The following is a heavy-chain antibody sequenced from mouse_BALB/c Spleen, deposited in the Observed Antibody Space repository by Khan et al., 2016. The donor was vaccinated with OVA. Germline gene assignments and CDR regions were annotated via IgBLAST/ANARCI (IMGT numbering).Heavy chain of an antibody. Sequence: EVELVESGGDLVKPGGSLKLSCAASGFTFSSYGMSWVRQTPDKRLEWVATISSGGHYTYFPDSVRGRFTISRDTAKNTLYLQMSSLKSEDTAMDYCARTITTGKGDYYAMDYWGQGTSVTVSS. D-gene: IGHD1-1*01. CDR1: GFTFSSYG. J-gene: IGHJ4*01. CDR3: ARTITTGKGDYYAMDY. V-gene: IGHV5-6*01. CDR2: ISSGGHYT.